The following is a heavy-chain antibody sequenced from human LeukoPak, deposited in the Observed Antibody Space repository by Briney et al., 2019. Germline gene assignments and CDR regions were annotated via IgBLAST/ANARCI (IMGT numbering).Heavy chain of an antibody. J-gene: IGHJ4*02. CDR1: GFTLSSYA. CDR3: AKGVVAESPFDY. Sequence: GRSLRLSCAASGFTLSSYAMHWVRQAPGKGLEWVSAISGSGGSTYYADSVKGRFTTSRDNSKNTLYLQMNSLRAEDTAVYYCAKGVVAESPFDYWGQGTLVTVSS. CDR2: ISGSGGST. D-gene: IGHD6-19*01. V-gene: IGHV3-23*01.